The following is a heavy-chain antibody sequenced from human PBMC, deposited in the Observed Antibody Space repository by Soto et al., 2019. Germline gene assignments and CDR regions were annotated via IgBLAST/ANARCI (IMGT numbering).Heavy chain of an antibody. Sequence: ASVKVSCKASGYTFTSYYMHWVRQAPGQGLEWMGIINPSGGSTSYAQKFQGRVTMTRDTSTSTVYMELSSLRSEDTAVYYCARDRYPRYDSSGYYGMDVWGQGTTVPVSS. J-gene: IGHJ6*02. CDR1: GYTFTSYY. V-gene: IGHV1-46*01. CDR2: INPSGGST. D-gene: IGHD3-22*01. CDR3: ARDRYPRYDSSGYYGMDV.